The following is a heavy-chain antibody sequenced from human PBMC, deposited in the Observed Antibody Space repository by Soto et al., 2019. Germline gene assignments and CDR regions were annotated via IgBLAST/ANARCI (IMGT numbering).Heavy chain of an antibody. D-gene: IGHD3-22*01. V-gene: IGHV3-23*01. CDR3: ARDAPPLAYYYDPNWLDP. CDR2: ISSSGGRT. CDR1: GFTFSSYA. Sequence: HPGGSLRLSCAASGFTFSSYAMSWVRQAPGKGLEWVSSISSSGGRTYYADSVKGRFTISRDNAKSTLYLQMNSLRDEDTAVYYCARDAPPLAYYYDPNWLDPWGQGTLVTVSS. J-gene: IGHJ5*02.